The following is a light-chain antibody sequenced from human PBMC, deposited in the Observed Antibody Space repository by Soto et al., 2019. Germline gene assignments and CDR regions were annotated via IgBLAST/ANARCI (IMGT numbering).Light chain of an antibody. Sequence: QSALTQPASVSGSPGQSITISCTGTNSDVGGYNLVSWYQHHPATAPKLLIYEDSQRPSGVSNRFSGSKSGNTASLTISGLQTEDEADYYCCSFAGSDTFLFGGGTQLTVL. J-gene: IGLJ2*01. CDR1: NSDVGGYNL. CDR3: CSFAGSDTFL. V-gene: IGLV2-23*02. CDR2: EDS.